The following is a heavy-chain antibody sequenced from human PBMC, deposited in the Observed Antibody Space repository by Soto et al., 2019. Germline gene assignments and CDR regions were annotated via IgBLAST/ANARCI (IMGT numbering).Heavy chain of an antibody. CDR1: GGSFSGYY. J-gene: IGHJ5*02. Sequence: QVQLQQWGAGLLKPSETLSLTCAVYGGSFSGYYWSWIRQPPGKGLEWIGEINHSGSTNYKPSLKSRVTISVDTSKNRFSLKMSSVTAADTDVYYCARASPFVSSSDNWFDPWGKGTLVTVSS. CDR3: ARASPFVSSSDNWFDP. V-gene: IGHV4-34*01. CDR2: INHSGST. D-gene: IGHD6-6*01.